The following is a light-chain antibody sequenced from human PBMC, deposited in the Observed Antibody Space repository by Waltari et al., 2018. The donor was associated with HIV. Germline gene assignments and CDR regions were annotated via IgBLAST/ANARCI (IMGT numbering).Light chain of an antibody. V-gene: IGLV4-69*01. CDR3: QTWGSGIVV. J-gene: IGLJ2*01. Sequence: QLGLTQSPSASASLGASVKRTCTLSSGHTNYAIAWHQQRPEKGPRFLMRLNSNGSHTKGDGIPDRFSGSSSGAERYLTISSLQSEDETDYFCQTWGSGIVVFGGGTTLTVL. CDR2: LNSNGSH. CDR1: SGHTNYA.